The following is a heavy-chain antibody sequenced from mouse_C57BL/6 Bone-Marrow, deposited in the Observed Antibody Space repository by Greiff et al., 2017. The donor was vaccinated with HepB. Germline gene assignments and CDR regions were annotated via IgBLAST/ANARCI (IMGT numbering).Heavy chain of an antibody. CDR3: ARSGGNFSYWYFDV. V-gene: IGHV1-22*01. Sequence: EVQLQQSGPELVKPGASVKMSCKASGYTFTDYNMHWVKQSHGKSLEWIGYINPNNGGTSYNQKVKGKATLTVNKSYSTAYMELRSLTSEDSAVYYCARSGGNFSYWYFDVWGTGTTVTVSS. J-gene: IGHJ1*03. CDR1: GYTFTDYN. CDR2: INPNNGGT. D-gene: IGHD2-1*01.